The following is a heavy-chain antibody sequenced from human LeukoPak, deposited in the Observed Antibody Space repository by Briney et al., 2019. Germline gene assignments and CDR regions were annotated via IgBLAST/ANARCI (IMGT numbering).Heavy chain of an antibody. CDR3: AKDLSVAGTEGFDY. CDR2: MNSDGSST. D-gene: IGHD6-19*01. V-gene: IGHV3-74*03. Sequence: GGSLRLSCAASGFVLSNYWMHWVRQAPGKGLMWVSRMNSDGSSTTYADSVKGRFTISRDNAKNSLYLQMKSLRAEDTALYYCAKDLSVAGTEGFDYWGQGTLVTVSS. CDR1: GFVLSNYW. J-gene: IGHJ4*02.